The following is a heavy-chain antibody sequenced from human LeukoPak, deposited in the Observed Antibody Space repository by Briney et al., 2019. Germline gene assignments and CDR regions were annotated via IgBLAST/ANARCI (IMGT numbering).Heavy chain of an antibody. CDR2: ISAYNGNT. Sequence: ASVKVSCKASGYTFTSYGISWVRQAPGQGLEWMGWISAYNGNTNYAQKLQGRVTITADESTSTAYMELSSLRSEDTAVYYCASNWFDPWGQGTLVTVSS. CDR3: ASNWFDP. CDR1: GYTFTSYG. V-gene: IGHV1-18*01. J-gene: IGHJ5*02.